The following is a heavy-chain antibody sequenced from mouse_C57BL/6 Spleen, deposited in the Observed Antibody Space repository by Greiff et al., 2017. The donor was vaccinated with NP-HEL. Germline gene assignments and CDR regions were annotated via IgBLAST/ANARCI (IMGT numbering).Heavy chain of an antibody. CDR1: GFTFTDYY. CDR2: IRNKANGYTT. V-gene: IGHV7-3*01. J-gene: IGHJ4*01. Sequence: EVKLMESGGGLVQPGGSLSLSCAASGFTFTDYYMSWVRQPPGKALEWLGFIRNKANGYTTEYSASVKGRFTISRDNSQSILYLQMNALRAEDSATYYCARSSLRLYYYAMDYWGQGTSVTVSS. D-gene: IGHD1-1*01. CDR3: ARSSLRLYYYAMDY.